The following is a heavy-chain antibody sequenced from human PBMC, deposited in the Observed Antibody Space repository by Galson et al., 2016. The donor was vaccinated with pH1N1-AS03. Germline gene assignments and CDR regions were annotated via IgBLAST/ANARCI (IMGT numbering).Heavy chain of an antibody. CDR1: GFTFSTYS. J-gene: IGHJ3*02. V-gene: IGHV3-30*04. D-gene: IGHD6-19*01. CDR3: TRGSGSGWYGSYSAWPTVGAFGI. Sequence: SLRLSCAASGFTFSTYSMHWVRQAPGRGLEWVALISYDGTKKFYADSVKGRFTISRDTSKNTLYLQMNSLRVEDTAVYYCTRGSGSGWYGSYSAWPTVGAFGIWGQGTVVTVSS. CDR2: ISYDGTKK.